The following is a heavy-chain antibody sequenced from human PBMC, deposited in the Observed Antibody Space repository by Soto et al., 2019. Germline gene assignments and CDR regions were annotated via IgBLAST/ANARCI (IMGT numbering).Heavy chain of an antibody. CDR3: ASGSYDILTGSHRPDYYYGMDV. Sequence: ASVKPTWKAPGYAYTSYAISWVHQSPGQGLEWMGWISAYNGNTNYAQKLQGRVTMTTDTSTSTAYMELRSLRSDDTAVYYCASGSYDILTGSHRPDYYYGMDVWGQGTTVTVTS. V-gene: IGHV1-18*01. D-gene: IGHD3-9*01. CDR1: GYAYTSYA. CDR2: ISAYNGNT. J-gene: IGHJ6*02.